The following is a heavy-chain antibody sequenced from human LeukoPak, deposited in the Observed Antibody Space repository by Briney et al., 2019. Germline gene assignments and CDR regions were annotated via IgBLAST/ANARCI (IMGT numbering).Heavy chain of an antibody. CDR2: IRSDGSDK. J-gene: IGHJ4*02. Sequence: PGGSLRLSCDASGFPFGTYGMHCVCQAPGKGLEWLAFIRSDGSDKYYADSVKGRFTISRDNSRNTLYLQINSLRAEDTAVYYCAKDSRNMITFGGVIPDWGQGTLVTVSS. D-gene: IGHD3-16*02. V-gene: IGHV3-30*02. CDR1: GFPFGTYG. CDR3: AKDSRNMITFGGVIPD.